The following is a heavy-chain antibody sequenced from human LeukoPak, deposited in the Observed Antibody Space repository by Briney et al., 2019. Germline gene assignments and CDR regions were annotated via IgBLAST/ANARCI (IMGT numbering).Heavy chain of an antibody. CDR1: GYSISSGYY. CDR2: IHHSAGT. Sequence: SETLSLTCTVSGYSISSGYYWGWIRQPPGKGLEWIGEIHHSAGTNYNPSLRSRVTMSIDKSKDQFSLNLNSVTAADTALYFCAKDLGSNPGYWGQGTLVIVSS. J-gene: IGHJ4*02. D-gene: IGHD2-2*01. V-gene: IGHV4-38-2*02. CDR3: AKDLGSNPGY.